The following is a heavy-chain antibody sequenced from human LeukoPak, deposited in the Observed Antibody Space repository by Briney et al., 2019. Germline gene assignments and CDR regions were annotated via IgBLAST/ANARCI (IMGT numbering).Heavy chain of an antibody. CDR2: INPSGDFR. Sequence: VASVKVSCKASGYTFGTHWMHWVRQAPGQGLEWMAIINPSGDFRSYAQKFQGRLTVTRDMSTRTVYMELSDLRPEDTAVYYCARDYSGEWEQLTGWWFDPWGQGTLVIVSS. J-gene: IGHJ5*02. V-gene: IGHV1-46*01. CDR3: ARDYSGEWEQLTGWWFDP. CDR1: GYTFGTHW. D-gene: IGHD1-26*01.